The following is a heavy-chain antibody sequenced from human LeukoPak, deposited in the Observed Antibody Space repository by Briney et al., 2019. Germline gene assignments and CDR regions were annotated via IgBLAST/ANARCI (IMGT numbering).Heavy chain of an antibody. CDR1: GGSISSYY. D-gene: IGHD3-10*01. J-gene: IGHJ5*02. V-gene: IGHV4-59*01. Sequence: PSETLSLTCTVSGGSISSYYWSWIRQPPGKGLEWIGYIYYSGSTNYNPSLKSRVTISVDTSKNQFSLKLSSVTAADTAVYYCARDSGYYYGSGCYYYWFDPWGQGTLVTVSS. CDR3: ARDSGYYYGSGCYYYWFDP. CDR2: IYYSGST.